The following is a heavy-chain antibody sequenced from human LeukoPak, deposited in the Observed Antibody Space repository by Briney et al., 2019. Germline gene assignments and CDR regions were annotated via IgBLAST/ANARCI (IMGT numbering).Heavy chain of an antibody. J-gene: IGHJ4*02. CDR1: GGSISSSSYY. D-gene: IGHD5-24*01. CDR3: ARDVEMATIDY. CDR2: SYYSGST. Sequence: SETLSLTCTVSGGSISSSSYYWGWIRQPPGKGREWIVSSYYSGSTYYNPSLKSRVTISVDTSKNQFSLKLSSVTAADTAVYYCARDVEMATIDYWGQGTLVTVSS. V-gene: IGHV4-39*07.